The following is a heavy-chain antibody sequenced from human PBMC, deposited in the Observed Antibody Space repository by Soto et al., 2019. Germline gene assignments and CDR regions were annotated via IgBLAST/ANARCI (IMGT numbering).Heavy chain of an antibody. CDR1: GGSISSYY. Sequence: QVQLQESGPGLVKPSETLSLTCTVSGGSISSYYWSWIRQPPGTGLEWIGYIYYSGSTNYNPSLKSRVTISVDTSKNQFSLKLSSVTAADTAVYDCASGNGITPIGFDIWGQGTMVTVSS. CDR2: IYYSGST. D-gene: IGHD3-10*01. V-gene: IGHV4-59*01. CDR3: ASGNGITPIGFDI. J-gene: IGHJ3*02.